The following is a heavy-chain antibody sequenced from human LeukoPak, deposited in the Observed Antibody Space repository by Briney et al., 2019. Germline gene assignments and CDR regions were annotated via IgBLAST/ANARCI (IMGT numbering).Heavy chain of an antibody. V-gene: IGHV4-39*01. Sequence: PGGSLRLSCAASGFTFSSYAMSWVRQAPGKGLEWIGSIYYSGSTYYNPSLKSRVTISVDTSKNQFSLKLSSVTAADTAVYYCARLNGSYDSSGYYSDYWGQGTLVTVSS. J-gene: IGHJ4*02. CDR1: GFTFSSYA. CDR2: IYYSGST. D-gene: IGHD3-22*01. CDR3: ARLNGSYDSSGYYSDY.